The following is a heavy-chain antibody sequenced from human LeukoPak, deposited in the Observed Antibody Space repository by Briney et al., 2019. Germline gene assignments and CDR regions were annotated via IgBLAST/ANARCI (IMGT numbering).Heavy chain of an antibody. Sequence: GGSLRLSCAASGFTFSSFAMSWVRQAPGKGPEWVSSISGSGASTTYADSVKGRFTVYRDNPKNTLYLQMNSLRADDTAIYYCANHRSPDGNFYYYGMDVWGHGTTVIVSS. J-gene: IGHJ6*02. V-gene: IGHV3-23*01. D-gene: IGHD3-16*02. CDR3: ANHRSPDGNFYYYGMDV. CDR2: ISGSGAST. CDR1: GFTFSSFA.